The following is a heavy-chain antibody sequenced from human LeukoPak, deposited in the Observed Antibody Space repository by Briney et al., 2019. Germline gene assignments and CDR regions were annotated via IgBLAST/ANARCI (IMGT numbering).Heavy chain of an antibody. CDR1: GFTFSSYG. CDR2: ISYDGSNK. V-gene: IGHV3-30*03. Sequence: GGSLRLSCAASGFTFSSYGMHWVRQAPGKGLEWVAVISYDGSNKYYADSVKGRFTISRDNSKNTLYLQMNSLRAEDTAVYYCARDSGYDFGSYYYYYMDVWGKGTTVTVSS. D-gene: IGHD5-12*01. J-gene: IGHJ6*03. CDR3: ARDSGYDFGSYYYYYMDV.